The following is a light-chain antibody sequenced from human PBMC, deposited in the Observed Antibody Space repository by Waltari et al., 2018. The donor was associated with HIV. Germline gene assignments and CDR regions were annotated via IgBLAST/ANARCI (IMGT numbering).Light chain of an antibody. Sequence: QSALTQPASVSRSPGQSITISCTGTSSYVGSYNLVSWYQQHPGKAPKLMIYEGSKRPSGVSNRFSGSKSGNTASLTISGLQAEDEADYYCCSYAGSSTLDWVFGGGTKLTVL. J-gene: IGLJ3*02. V-gene: IGLV2-23*01. CDR1: SSYVGSYNL. CDR3: CSYAGSSTLDWV. CDR2: EGS.